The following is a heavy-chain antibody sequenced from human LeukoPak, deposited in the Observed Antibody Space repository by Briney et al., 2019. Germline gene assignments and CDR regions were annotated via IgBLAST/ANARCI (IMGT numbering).Heavy chain of an antibody. CDR1: GFPFSSYG. Sequence: PGRSLPLSCAASGFPFSSYGMHWVRQAPGKGLEWVAVISYDGSNKYYADSVKGRFTISRDNSKNTLYLQMNSLRAEDTAVYYCAKGLLISYYYGMDVWGQGTTVTVSS. CDR2: ISYDGSNK. CDR3: AKGLLISYYYGMDV. D-gene: IGHD2/OR15-2a*01. J-gene: IGHJ6*02. V-gene: IGHV3-30*18.